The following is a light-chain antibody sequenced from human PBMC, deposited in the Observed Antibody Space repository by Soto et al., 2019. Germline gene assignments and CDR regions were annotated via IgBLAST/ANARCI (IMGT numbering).Light chain of an antibody. CDR2: DAS. CDR1: QSVSSY. CDR3: QQPYT. J-gene: IGKJ2*01. Sequence: EIVLTQSPATLSLSPGERATLSCRASQSVSSYLAWYQQKPGQAPRLLIYDASNRATGIPARFSGSGSGTDFTLPISSLEPEDFAVYYCQQPYTFGQGPKLEIK. V-gene: IGKV3-11*01.